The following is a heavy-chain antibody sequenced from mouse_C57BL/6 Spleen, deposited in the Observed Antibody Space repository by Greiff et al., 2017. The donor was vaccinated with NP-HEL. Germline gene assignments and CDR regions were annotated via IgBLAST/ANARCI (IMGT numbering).Heavy chain of an antibody. CDR3: TRGGNWDY. CDR1: GYTFTDYE. V-gene: IGHV1-15*01. CDR2: IDPETGGT. J-gene: IGHJ2*01. Sequence: VQGVESGAELVRPGASVTLSCKASGYTFTDYEMHWVKQTPVHGLEWIGAIDPETGGTAYNQKFKGKAILTADKSSSTAYMELRSLTSEDSAVYYCTRGGNWDYWGQGTTLTVSS. D-gene: IGHD2-1*01.